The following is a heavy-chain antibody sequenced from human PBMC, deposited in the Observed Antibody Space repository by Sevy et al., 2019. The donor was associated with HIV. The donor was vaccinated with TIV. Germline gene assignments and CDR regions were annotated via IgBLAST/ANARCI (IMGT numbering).Heavy chain of an antibody. D-gene: IGHD1-26*01. V-gene: IGHV3-30*18. CDR3: AKDRGGGSYYFNYYYYYGMDV. CDR1: GFTFSSFG. CDR2: ISYDGSNK. Sequence: GGSLRLSGAASGFTFSSFGMHGVRQAPGKGLEGVAVISYDGSNKYYADSVKGRFTNSRENSKNRLYLQMNSLRAEDTAVYYCAKDRGGGSYYFNYYYYYGMDVWGQGTTVTVSS. J-gene: IGHJ6*02.